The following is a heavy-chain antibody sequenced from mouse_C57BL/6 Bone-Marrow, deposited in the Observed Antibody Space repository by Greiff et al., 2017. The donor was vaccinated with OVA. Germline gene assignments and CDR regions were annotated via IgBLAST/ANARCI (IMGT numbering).Heavy chain of an antibody. CDR2: ISNLAYSI. Sequence: EVKLMESGGGLVQPGGSLKLSCAASGFTFSDYGMAWVRQAPRKGPEWVAFISNLAYSIYYADTVTGRFTISRENAKNTLYLEMSSRRSEDTAMYYCARPYYGSSYWYFDVWGTGTTVTVSS. J-gene: IGHJ1*03. D-gene: IGHD1-1*01. CDR1: GFTFSDYG. V-gene: IGHV5-15*01. CDR3: ARPYYGSSYWYFDV.